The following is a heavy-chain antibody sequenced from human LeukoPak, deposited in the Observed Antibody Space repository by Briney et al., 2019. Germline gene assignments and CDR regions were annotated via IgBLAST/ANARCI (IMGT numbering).Heavy chain of an antibody. J-gene: IGHJ6*03. CDR1: GDSVSSNSAA. CDR3: ARILARQFTSFSDSRPYSHYYMDV. CDR2: TYYRSKWYN. Sequence: PSQTLSLTCAISGDSVSSNSAAWNWIRQSPSRGLEWLGRTYYRSKWYNDYAVSVKSRITINPDTSKNQFSLQLNSVTPEDTAVYYCARILARQFTSFSDSRPYSHYYMDVWGKGTTVTVSS. V-gene: IGHV6-1*01. D-gene: IGHD2-21*01.